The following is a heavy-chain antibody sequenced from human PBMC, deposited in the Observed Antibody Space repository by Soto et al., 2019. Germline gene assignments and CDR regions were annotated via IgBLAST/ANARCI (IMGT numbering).Heavy chain of an antibody. Sequence: QVQLQESGPGLVKPSGTLSLTCAVSGDSISSTNWWSWVRQPPGKGLEWIGEIHHRGTTNYNPSLKRPVTRSVDKSKNRCSPNLSSVTAADTGVYYCARVPYLAGAAGNPDPWGQGTLVTVSS. J-gene: IGHJ5*02. D-gene: IGHD6-13*01. V-gene: IGHV4-4*02. CDR1: GDSISSTNW. CDR3: ARVPYLAGAAGNPDP. CDR2: IHHRGTT.